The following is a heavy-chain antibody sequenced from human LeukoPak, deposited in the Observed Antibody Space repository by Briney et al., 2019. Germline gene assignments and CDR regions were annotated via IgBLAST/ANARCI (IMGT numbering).Heavy chain of an antibody. J-gene: IGHJ3*02. CDR2: ISTDGSTT. CDR1: GFTFSSYW. Sequence: PGGSLRLSCAASGFTFSSYWMHWVRQAPGKGLVWVSRISTDGSTTSYADSVNGRFTISRDNAKNTLYLQMNSLRAEDTAVYYCARDSLDAFDIWGQGTMVTVSP. V-gene: IGHV3-74*01. CDR3: ARDSLDAFDI.